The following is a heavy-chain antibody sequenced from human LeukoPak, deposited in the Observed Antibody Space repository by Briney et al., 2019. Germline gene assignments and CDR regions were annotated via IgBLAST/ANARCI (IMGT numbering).Heavy chain of an antibody. D-gene: IGHD3-22*01. Sequence: GGPLSFSCAAPGFTFSDYYMSWFRQAPGKGLEWVSYISSSGSTIYYADSVKGRFTISRDNAKNSLYLQMNSLRAEDTAVYYCARYYYDSSVYYSFDYWGQGTLVTVSS. CDR2: ISSSGSTI. J-gene: IGHJ4*02. V-gene: IGHV3-11*04. CDR1: GFTFSDYY. CDR3: ARYYYDSSVYYSFDY.